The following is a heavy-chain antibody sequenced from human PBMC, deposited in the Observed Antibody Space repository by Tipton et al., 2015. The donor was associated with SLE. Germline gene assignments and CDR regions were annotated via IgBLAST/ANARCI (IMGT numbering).Heavy chain of an antibody. D-gene: IGHD3-10*01. J-gene: IGHJ6*03. Sequence: TLSLTCTVSGGSINSGGYYWSWIRQHPGKGLEWIGYIYYNGSTYYNPSLKSRVTISVDTSNNLFYLRLMSVTAADTAAYYCARDGGITTDIDVWGKGITVTVSS. CDR3: ARDGGITTDIDV. V-gene: IGHV4-31*03. CDR2: IYYNGST. CDR1: GGSINSGGYY.